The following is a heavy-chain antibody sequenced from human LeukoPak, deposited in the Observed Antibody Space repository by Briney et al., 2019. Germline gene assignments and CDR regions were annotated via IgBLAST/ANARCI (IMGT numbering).Heavy chain of an antibody. CDR3: ARSPSYYDILTGYYRGDFDY. J-gene: IGHJ4*02. CDR1: GYTFTGYY. CDR2: INPNSGGT. Sequence: ASVKVSCKASGYTFTGYYMHWVRQAPGQGLGWMGRINPNSGGTNYAQKFQGRVTMTRDTSISTAYMELSRLRSDDTAVYYCARSPSYYDILTGYYRGDFDYWGQGTLATVSS. V-gene: IGHV1-2*06. D-gene: IGHD3-9*01.